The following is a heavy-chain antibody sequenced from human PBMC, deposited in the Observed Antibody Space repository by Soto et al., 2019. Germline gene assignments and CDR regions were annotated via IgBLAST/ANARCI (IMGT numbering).Heavy chain of an antibody. D-gene: IGHD1-1*01. CDR1: GYSFTSYD. CDR3: ARAPFNWNAGAFDI. CDR2: MNPNSGNT. J-gene: IGHJ3*02. Sequence: ASVKVSCKASGYSFTSYDFHWVRQATGQGLEWMGWMNPNSGNTGYSQDFQDRVTMTRTTAIRTAYMELSSLRSEDTAVYYCARAPFNWNAGAFDIWGQGTMVTVSS. V-gene: IGHV1-8*01.